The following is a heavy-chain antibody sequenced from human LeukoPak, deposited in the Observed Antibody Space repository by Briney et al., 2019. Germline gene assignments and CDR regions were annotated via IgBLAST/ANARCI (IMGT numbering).Heavy chain of an antibody. CDR3: GRFTRSGDSVY. V-gene: IGHV3-7*04. Sequence: PGGSLRLSCAASGFTFSSYWMSWVRQAPGEGLEGVANIKQDGSEKQYVDSVKGRFAISRDNAENSLYLQMNSLKAEDTAVYYCGRFTRSGDSVYWGQGTLVTVSS. J-gene: IGHJ4*02. D-gene: IGHD7-27*01. CDR1: GFTFSSYW. CDR2: IKQDGSEK.